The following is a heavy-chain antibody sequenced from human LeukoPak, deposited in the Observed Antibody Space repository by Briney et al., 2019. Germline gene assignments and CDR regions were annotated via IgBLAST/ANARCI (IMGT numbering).Heavy chain of an antibody. J-gene: IGHJ3*02. Sequence: SQTLSLTCTVSGGSISSGSYYWSWIRQPAGEGLEWIGRIYTSGSTNYNPSLKSRVTISVDTSKNQFSLKLSSVTAADTAVYYCATSVVPAANLRAFDIWGQGTMVTVSS. CDR1: GGSISSGSYY. CDR2: IYTSGST. V-gene: IGHV4-61*02. CDR3: ATSVVPAANLRAFDI. D-gene: IGHD2-2*01.